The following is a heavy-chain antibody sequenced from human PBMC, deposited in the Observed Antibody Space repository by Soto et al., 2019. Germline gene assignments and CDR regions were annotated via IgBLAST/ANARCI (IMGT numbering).Heavy chain of an antibody. Sequence: QVHLVQSGAEVKRSGSSVRVSCTASGGTFSNDALTWVRQAPGQGLEWLGRIIPFFGTPDYAQSFQGRLTITADESTGTAYMDLSSLRSDDTAVYYCAREVVTETTLGYFDYWGQGTQVTVSS. J-gene: IGHJ4*02. V-gene: IGHV1-69*01. CDR1: GGTFSNDA. CDR2: IIPFFGTP. CDR3: AREVVTETTLGYFDY. D-gene: IGHD2-21*02.